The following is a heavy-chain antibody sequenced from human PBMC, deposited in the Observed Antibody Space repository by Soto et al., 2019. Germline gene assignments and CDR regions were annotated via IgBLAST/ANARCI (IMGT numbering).Heavy chain of an antibody. CDR2: IRNNGIST. D-gene: IGHD3-22*01. V-gene: IGHV3-64D*06. CDR3: VKGGTGVSSAGFDY. J-gene: IGHJ4*02. Sequence: PGGTLTLSCSASGFSISSYSMHWVRQAPGKGLEFVAVIRNNGISTYYADPPMRRFTISRDNSNNTVSLQMRSLRREDTAVYYCVKGGTGVSSAGFDYWGLGTLVTAPQ. CDR1: GFSISSYS.